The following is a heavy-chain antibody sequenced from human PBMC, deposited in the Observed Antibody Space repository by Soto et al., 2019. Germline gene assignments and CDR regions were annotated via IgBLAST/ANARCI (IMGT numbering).Heavy chain of an antibody. CDR1: GFTFSSYG. V-gene: IGHV3-33*01. D-gene: IGHD6-6*01. CDR3: ARDRYEYSSSSPRRYYYYGMDV. Sequence: QVQLVESGGGVVQPGRSLRLSCAASGFTFSSYGMHWVRQAPGKGLEWVAVIWYDGSNKYYADSVKGRFTISRDNSKNTLYLQMNSLRAEDKAVYYCARDRYEYSSSSPRRYYYYGMDVWGQGTTVTVSS. J-gene: IGHJ6*02. CDR2: IWYDGSNK.